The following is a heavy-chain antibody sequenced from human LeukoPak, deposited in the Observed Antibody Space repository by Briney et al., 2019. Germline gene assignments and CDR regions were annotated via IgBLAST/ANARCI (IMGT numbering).Heavy chain of an antibody. V-gene: IGHV3-74*01. Sequence: GGSLRLSCAASGFTFSSNWMHWVRQAPGKGLVWVSRINEDGSTTNYADSVKGRSTIFRDNAKNTLYLQMNSLRVEDTAVYYCARGEYYYDGGYWGQGTLVTVSS. J-gene: IGHJ4*02. CDR1: GFTFSSNW. D-gene: IGHD3-22*01. CDR3: ARGEYYYDGGY. CDR2: INEDGSTT.